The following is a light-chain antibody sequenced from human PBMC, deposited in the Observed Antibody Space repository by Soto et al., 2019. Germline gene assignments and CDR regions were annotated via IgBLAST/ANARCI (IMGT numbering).Light chain of an antibody. CDR2: GAS. CDR1: RTINTY. V-gene: IGKV1-39*01. J-gene: IGKJ4*01. CDR3: QQTYSDIS. Sequence: RMTQSQSSLAASVGDTITITCRASRTINTYLNWFQQKPGDPPRLLIYGASTLHDGVPSRFSGSGSGADFTLTISGLQPEDFASYHCQQTYSDISFGGGTKVDI.